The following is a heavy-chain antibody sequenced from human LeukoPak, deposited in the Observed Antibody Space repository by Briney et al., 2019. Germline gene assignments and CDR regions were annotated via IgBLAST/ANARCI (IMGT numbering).Heavy chain of an antibody. V-gene: IGHV3-9*01. CDR2: ISWNSGSI. D-gene: IGHD2-2*01. CDR3: AKDMGSRAKFWFDP. CDR1: GFTFDDYA. J-gene: IGHJ5*02. Sequence: PGRSLRLSCAASGFTFDDYAMHWVRQAPGKGLEWVSGISWNSGSIGYADSVKGRFTISRDNAKNSLYLQMNSLRAEDTALYYCAKDMGSRAKFWFDPWGQGTLVTVSS.